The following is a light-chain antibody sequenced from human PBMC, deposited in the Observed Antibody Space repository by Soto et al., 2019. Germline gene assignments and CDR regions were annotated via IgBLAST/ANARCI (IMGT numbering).Light chain of an antibody. J-gene: IGKJ4*01. CDR1: QGISSY. V-gene: IGKV1-9*01. CDR2: AAS. Sequence: DIQMTQSPSFLSASVGDRVTITCRASQGISSYLAWYQQKPGKAPKLLIYAASTLQSGVPSRFSGSGSGTEFTLTIISLQPEDFATYYCQQSNIHPLPFGGGSKVAIK. CDR3: QQSNIHPLP.